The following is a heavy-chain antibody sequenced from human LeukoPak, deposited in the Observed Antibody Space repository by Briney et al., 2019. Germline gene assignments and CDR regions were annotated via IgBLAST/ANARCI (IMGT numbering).Heavy chain of an antibody. CDR2: ISSSGSTI. J-gene: IGHJ4*02. D-gene: IGHD2-8*01. CDR1: GFTFSSYE. Sequence: GGSLRLSCAASGFTFSSYEMNRIRQAPGKGLEWVSYISSSGSTIYYADSVKGRFTISRDNAKNSLYLQMNSLRAEDTAVYYCARDYTNGVCVKQFDYWGQGTLVTVSS. CDR3: ARDYTNGVCVKQFDY. V-gene: IGHV3-48*03.